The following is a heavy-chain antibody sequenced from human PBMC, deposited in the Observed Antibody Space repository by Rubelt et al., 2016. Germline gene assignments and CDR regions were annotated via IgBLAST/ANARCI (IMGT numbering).Heavy chain of an antibody. CDR3: ARGSVDY. Sequence: QVQLVQSGAEVKKPGASVKVSCKASGYTFTNYYMHWVRQAPGQGLEWMGRINPNGGGKDDEQKFQGRVTMTRDTSSSTAYMELTRLRADDTAMYYCARGSVDYWGQGTLVTVSS. CDR2: INPNGGGK. CDR1: GYTFTNYY. V-gene: IGHV1-2*06. J-gene: IGHJ4*02.